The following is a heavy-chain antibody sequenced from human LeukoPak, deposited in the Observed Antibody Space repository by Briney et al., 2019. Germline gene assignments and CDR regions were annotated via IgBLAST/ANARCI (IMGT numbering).Heavy chain of an antibody. CDR2: ISSNGGST. V-gene: IGHV3-64*01. J-gene: IGHJ4*02. CDR3: ARGTRGFDY. D-gene: IGHD3-10*01. CDR1: GFTFSSYA. Sequence: VGSPRVSCAASGFTFSSYAMHWVRQAPGKGLEYVSAISSNGGSTYYANSVKGRFTISRDNSKNTLYLQMGSLRAEDMAVYYCARGTRGFDYWGQGTLVPVSS.